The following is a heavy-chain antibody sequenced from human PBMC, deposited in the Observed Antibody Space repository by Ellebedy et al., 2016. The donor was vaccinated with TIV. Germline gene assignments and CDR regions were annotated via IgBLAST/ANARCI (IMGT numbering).Heavy chain of an antibody. V-gene: IGHV3-23*01. CDR3: ARGRYGTYIHHAFDY. J-gene: IGHJ4*02. CDR1: GFSFSEFG. CDR2: FGVSGDNT. Sequence: PGGPLRLSCAGPGFSFSEFGMSWVRQAPGKGLEWVSGFGVSGDNTYYADPVKGRFTISRDNSKNTLYLQMNSLRDEDTAIYYCARGRYGTYIHHAFDYWGQGILVTVSS. D-gene: IGHD1-14*01.